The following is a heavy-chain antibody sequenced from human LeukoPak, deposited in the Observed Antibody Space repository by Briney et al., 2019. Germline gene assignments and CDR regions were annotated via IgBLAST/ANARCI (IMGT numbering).Heavy chain of an antibody. CDR1: GGTFSSYA. D-gene: IGHD3-22*01. CDR3: ARARYYYDSSGFKDP. CDR2: IIPILGIA. J-gene: IGHJ5*02. Sequence: GSSVKVSCKASGGTFSSYAISWVRLAPGQGLEWMGRIIPILGIANYAQKFQGRVTITADKSTSTAYMEPSSLRSEDTAVYYCARARYYYDSSGFKDPWGQGTLVTVSS. V-gene: IGHV1-69*04.